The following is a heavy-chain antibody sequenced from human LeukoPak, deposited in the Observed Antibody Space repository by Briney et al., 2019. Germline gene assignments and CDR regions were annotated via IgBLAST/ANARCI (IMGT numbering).Heavy chain of an antibody. CDR1: GGSISSYY. V-gene: IGHV4-4*07. Sequence: PSETLSLTCTVSGGSISSYYWSWIRQPAGKGLEWIGRIYTSGSTNYNPSLKSRVTMSVDTSKNQFSLKLSSVTAADTAVYYCARAYSSSSVFFFDYWGQGTLVTVSS. CDR2: IYTSGST. CDR3: ARAYSSSSVFFFDY. D-gene: IGHD6-6*01. J-gene: IGHJ4*02.